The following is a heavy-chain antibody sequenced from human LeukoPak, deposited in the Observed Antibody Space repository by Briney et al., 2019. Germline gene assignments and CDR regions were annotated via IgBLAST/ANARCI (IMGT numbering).Heavy chain of an antibody. CDR2: IYYSGNT. CDR3: ARLVNCYDSSGYYYLWFDY. CDR1: DGSISSYY. J-gene: IGHJ4*02. D-gene: IGHD3-22*01. V-gene: IGHV4-59*08. Sequence: PSETLSLTCTVSDGSISSYYWSWIRQPPGKGLEWIGYIYYSGNTNYNPSLKSRVTISIDTSKNQFSLKLSSVTAADSAVYYCARLVNCYDSSGYYYLWFDYWGQGTLVTVSS.